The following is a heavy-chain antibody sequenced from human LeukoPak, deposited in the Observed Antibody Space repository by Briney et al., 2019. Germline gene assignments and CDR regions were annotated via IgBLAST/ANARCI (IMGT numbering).Heavy chain of an antibody. V-gene: IGHV1-18*01. CDR1: GYTFTSYG. J-gene: IGHJ4*02. CDR2: ISAYSGNT. D-gene: IGHD3-22*01. CDR3: ARGLISYDSSGYSDY. Sequence: ASVKVSCKASGYTFTSYGISWVRQAPGQGLEWMGWISAYSGNTNYAQKLQGRVTMTTDTSTSTAYMELRSLRSDDTAVYYCARGLISYDSSGYSDYWGQGTLVTVSS.